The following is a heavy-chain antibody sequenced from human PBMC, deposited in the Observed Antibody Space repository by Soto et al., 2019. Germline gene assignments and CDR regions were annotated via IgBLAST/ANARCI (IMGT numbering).Heavy chain of an antibody. CDR3: ARVAGRCVSTSCELYGMDV. J-gene: IGHJ6*02. Sequence: GGSLRLSCAASGFSFSLYWMHWVRQAPGKGPVWVSHINSDGSSTTYADSVKGRFTISRDNAKNTLYLQVNSLRVEDTAVYYCARVAGRCVSTSCELYGMDVWGQGTTVTVSS. V-gene: IGHV3-74*01. CDR1: GFSFSLYW. D-gene: IGHD2-2*01. CDR2: INSDGSST.